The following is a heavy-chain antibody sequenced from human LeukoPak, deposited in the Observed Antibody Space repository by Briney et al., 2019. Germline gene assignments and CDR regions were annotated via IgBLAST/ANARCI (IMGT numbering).Heavy chain of an antibody. Sequence: SETLSLTCAVYGGSFSGYYWSWIRQPPGKGLEWIGEINHSGSTNYNPSLKSRVTISVDTSKNQFSLKLSSVTAADTAVYYCARDGYNLVDYWGQGTLVTVSS. V-gene: IGHV4-34*01. J-gene: IGHJ4*02. CDR3: ARDGYNLVDY. CDR2: INHSGST. CDR1: GGSFSGYY. D-gene: IGHD5-24*01.